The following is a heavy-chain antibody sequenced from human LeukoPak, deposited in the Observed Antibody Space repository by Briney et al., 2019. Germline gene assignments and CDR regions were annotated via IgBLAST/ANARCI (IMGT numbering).Heavy chain of an antibody. CDR3: ARAITLNGFDI. J-gene: IGHJ3*02. D-gene: IGHD5-24*01. CDR2: IYSGGTS. V-gene: IGHV3-53*03. CDR1: GFSVGNVW. Sequence: GSLRLSCAASGFSVGNVWMSWVRQAPGKGLEWVSIIYSGGTSYYADSVRGRFTISRDNSKNTLYLQMNSLRAEDAAIYYCARAITLNGFDIWGQGTLVTVSS.